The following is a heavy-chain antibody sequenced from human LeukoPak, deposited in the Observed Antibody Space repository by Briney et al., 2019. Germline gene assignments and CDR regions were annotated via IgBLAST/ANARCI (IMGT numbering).Heavy chain of an antibody. Sequence: SQTLSLTCTVSGGSISSGDYYWSWIRQPPGKGLEWIGYIYYSGSTYYNPSLKSRVTISVDTSKNQFSLKLSSVTAADTAVYYCARDGWSGYDLDYWGQGTLVTVSS. J-gene: IGHJ4*02. V-gene: IGHV4-30-4*08. D-gene: IGHD5-12*01. CDR3: ARDGWSGYDLDY. CDR1: GGSISSGDYY. CDR2: IYYSGST.